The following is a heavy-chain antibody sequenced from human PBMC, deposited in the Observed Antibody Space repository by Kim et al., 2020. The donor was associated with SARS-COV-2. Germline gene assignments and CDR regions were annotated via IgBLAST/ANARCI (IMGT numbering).Heavy chain of an antibody. D-gene: IGHD2-15*01. CDR3: AREVNGGNAHYYFDY. Sequence: GGSLRLSCAASGFTFSSYWMSWVRQAPGKGLEWVANIKQDGSEKYYVDSVKGRFTISRDNAKNSLYLQMNSLRAEDTAVYYCAREVNGGNAHYYFDYWGQGTLVTVSS. J-gene: IGHJ4*02. V-gene: IGHV3-7*03. CDR1: GFTFSSYW. CDR2: IKQDGSEK.